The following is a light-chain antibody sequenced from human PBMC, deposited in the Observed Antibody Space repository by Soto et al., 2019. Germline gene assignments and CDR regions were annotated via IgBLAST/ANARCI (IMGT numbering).Light chain of an antibody. Sequence: TQSPATLSVSPGERATLSCRASQNIYSNIAWYQQRPGQAPRLLIYRASTRATGVPARFSGSGSGTEFTLTISSLQSEDFTVYSCLQYHNLWAFGQGDQGGYQT. V-gene: IGKV3-15*01. J-gene: IGKJ1*01. CDR3: LQYHNLWA. CDR1: QNIYSN. CDR2: RAS.